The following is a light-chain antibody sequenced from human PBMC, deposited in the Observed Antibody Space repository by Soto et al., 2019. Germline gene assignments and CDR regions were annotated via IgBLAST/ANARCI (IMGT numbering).Light chain of an antibody. CDR1: QDIGTY. CDR3: QQSYSTPT. V-gene: IGKV1-39*01. J-gene: IGKJ3*01. CDR2: DAS. Sequence: IGLAQSPSSLSSSLGYRVCITCRATQDIGTYLAWYQQIPGKAPKLLIYDASTLQTGVPSRFSGSGSGTDFTLTISSLQPEDFATYYCQQSYSTPTFGPGATVDIK.